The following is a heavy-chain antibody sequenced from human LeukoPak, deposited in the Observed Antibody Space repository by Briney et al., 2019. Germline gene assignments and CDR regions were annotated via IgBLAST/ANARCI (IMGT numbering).Heavy chain of an antibody. D-gene: IGHD1-1*01. V-gene: IGHV4-61*02. CDR1: GGSLCSVMYY. CDR3: ARDRGTWNDDGFDY. Sequence: SETLSLTCTVSGGSLCSVMYYWSWTRQPAGKGLEWIGRIYTSGSTNYNPSLTSRVTISVDTSKNQLSLKLSSVTAADTAVYYCARDRGTWNDDGFDYWGQGTLVTVSS. J-gene: IGHJ4*02. CDR2: IYTSGST.